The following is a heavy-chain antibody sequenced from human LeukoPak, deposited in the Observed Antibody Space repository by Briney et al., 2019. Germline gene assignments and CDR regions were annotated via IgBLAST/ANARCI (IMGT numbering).Heavy chain of an antibody. D-gene: IGHD3-10*01. CDR3: AREVMVRGAMVGWFDP. CDR2: IYGGGST. Sequence: GGSLRLSCAATGLSVSSNFMSWVRQAPGKGLEWVSVIYGGGSTYYADSVKGRFTISRDTPKNTLYLQMNSLRAEDTAVYYCAREVMVRGAMVGWFDPWGQGTLVTVSS. J-gene: IGHJ5*02. V-gene: IGHV3-53*01. CDR1: GLSVSSNF.